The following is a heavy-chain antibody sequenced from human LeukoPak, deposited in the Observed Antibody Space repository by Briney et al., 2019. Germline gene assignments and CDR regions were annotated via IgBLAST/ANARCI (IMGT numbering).Heavy chain of an antibody. CDR1: GFTFGSYS. D-gene: IGHD4-17*01. Sequence: GGSLRLSCAASGFTFGSYSMHWVRQAPGKGLEWVAVISYDGRNTYYAKSVKGRFTISGDDSKNTLYLQMNSLRADDTAVYYCARNSVTTGYYFDYWGQGTLVTVSS. CDR3: ARNSVTTGYYFDY. V-gene: IGHV3-30*04. J-gene: IGHJ4*02. CDR2: ISYDGRNT.